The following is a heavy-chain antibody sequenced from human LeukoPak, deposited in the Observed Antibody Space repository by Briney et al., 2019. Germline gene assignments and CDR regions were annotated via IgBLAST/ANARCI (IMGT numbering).Heavy chain of an antibody. V-gene: IGHV5-51*01. CDR2: IYPGDSDT. CDR3: ATVPSLVYYDSSGYEPEDAFDI. J-gene: IGHJ3*02. CDR1: GYSFTSYW. Sequence: GESLKISCKGSGYSFTSYWIGWVRQMPGKGLEWMGIIYPGDSDTRYSPSFQGQVTISADKSISTAYLQWSSLKASDTAMYYCATVPSLVYYDSSGYEPEDAFDIWGQGTMVTVSS. D-gene: IGHD3-22*01.